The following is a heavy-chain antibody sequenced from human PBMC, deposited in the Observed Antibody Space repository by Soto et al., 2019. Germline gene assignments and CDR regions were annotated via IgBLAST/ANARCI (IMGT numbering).Heavy chain of an antibody. CDR3: AKDLVKGSSWSPFAY. D-gene: IGHD6-13*01. CDR1: GFTFSSYG. CDR2: ISYDGSNK. V-gene: IGHV3-30*18. Sequence: QVPLVESGGGVVQPGRSLRLSCAASGFTFSSYGMHWVRQAPGKGLEWVAVISYDGSNKYYADSVKGRFTISRDNSKNTQYLQVNRLRAEDTGVYYGAKDLVKGSSWSPFAYWGQGTLGTVSS. J-gene: IGHJ4*02.